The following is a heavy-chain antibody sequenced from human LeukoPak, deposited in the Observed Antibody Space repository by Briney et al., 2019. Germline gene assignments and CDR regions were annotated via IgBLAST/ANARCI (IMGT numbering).Heavy chain of an antibody. V-gene: IGHV4-59*01. D-gene: IGHD3-22*01. CDR1: GGSISGYY. CDR2: IYYSGST. Sequence: ASETLSLTCTVSGGSISGYYWSWIRQPPGKGLEWIGYIYYSGSTKYNPSLKSRVTMSVDTSRNQFSLKLSSVTAADTAVYYCARGGLENGYHSNNGFDIWGQGTMVTVSS. J-gene: IGHJ3*02. CDR3: ARGGLENGYHSNNGFDI.